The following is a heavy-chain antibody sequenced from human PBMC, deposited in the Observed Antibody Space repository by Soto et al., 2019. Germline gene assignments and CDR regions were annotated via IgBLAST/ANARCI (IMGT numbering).Heavy chain of an antibody. V-gene: IGHV1-69*12. D-gene: IGHD5-12*01. Sequence: QVQLVQSGAEVKKPGSSVKVSCKASGGTFSSYAISWVRQAPGQGLEWMGGIIPIFGTANYAQKFQGRVTITADESTSTAYRELSSLRSEDTAVYYCARRRDGYISGGDWFDPWGQGTLVTVSS. J-gene: IGHJ5*02. CDR1: GGTFSSYA. CDR2: IIPIFGTA. CDR3: ARRRDGYISGGDWFDP.